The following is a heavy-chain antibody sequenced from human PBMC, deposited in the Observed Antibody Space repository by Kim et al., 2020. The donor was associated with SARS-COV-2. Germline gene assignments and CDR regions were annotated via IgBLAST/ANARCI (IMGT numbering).Heavy chain of an antibody. CDR1: GFTVSDSY. J-gene: IGHJ4*01. CDR2: IHSDGTT. Sequence: GGSLRLSCAAAGFTVSDSYLSWVRQAPGKGLEWISMIHSDGTTFYADSVMGRFTISRDTSKNTLYLQMNSLRVDDTAVYFCRRGHWGDSTSWGHGTQITISS. V-gene: IGHV3-53*01. D-gene: IGHD2-21*02. CDR3: RRGHWGDSTS.